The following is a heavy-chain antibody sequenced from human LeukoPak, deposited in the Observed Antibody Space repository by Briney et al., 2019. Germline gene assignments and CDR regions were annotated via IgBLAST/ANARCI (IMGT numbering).Heavy chain of an antibody. Sequence: PSETLSLTCTVSGGSISSGGYYWSWIRQHPGKGLEWIGYIYYSGSTYYNPSLKSRVTISVDTSKNQFSLKLSSVTAADTAVYYCATTLHSGYYDLYWGQGTLVTVSS. CDR3: ATTLHSGYYDLY. CDR1: GGSISSGGYY. CDR2: IYYSGST. D-gene: IGHD3-22*01. J-gene: IGHJ4*02. V-gene: IGHV4-31*03.